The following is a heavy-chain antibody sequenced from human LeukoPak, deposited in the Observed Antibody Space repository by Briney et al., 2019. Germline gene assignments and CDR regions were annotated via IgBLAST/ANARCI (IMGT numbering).Heavy chain of an antibody. V-gene: IGHV3-66*01. J-gene: IGHJ3*02. CDR1: GFTVSSNY. CDR3: ARYCSSTSCSIFYYDAFDI. D-gene: IGHD2-2*01. Sequence: GGSLRLSCAASGFTVSSNYMSWVRQAPGQGLERVSVIYSGGSTYYADSVKGRFTISRDNSKNTLYLQMNSLRAEDTAVYYCARYCSSTSCSIFYYDAFDIWGQGTMVTVSS. CDR2: IYSGGST.